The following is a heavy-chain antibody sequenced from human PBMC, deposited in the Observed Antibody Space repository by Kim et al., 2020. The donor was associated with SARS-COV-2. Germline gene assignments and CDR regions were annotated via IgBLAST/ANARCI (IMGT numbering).Heavy chain of an antibody. V-gene: IGHV7-4-1*01. J-gene: IGHJ5*02. CDR3: ARGRDTMFWVVIIVVWFGP. CDR2: INTNTGST. D-gene: IGHD3-3*01. CDR1: GYTFTSYA. Sequence: ASVKVSCKASGYTFTSYAMNWVRQAPGQGLEWMGWINTNTGSTTYAQDFSGQCVFALDTAVSPTLLQIGSVKAGEHGRDYLARGRDTMFWVVIIVVWFGP.